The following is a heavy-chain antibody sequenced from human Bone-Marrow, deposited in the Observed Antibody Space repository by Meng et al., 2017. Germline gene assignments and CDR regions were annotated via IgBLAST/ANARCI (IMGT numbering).Heavy chain of an antibody. V-gene: IGHV3-48*03. J-gene: IGHJ4*02. CDR1: GFTFSSYE. CDR2: ISSSGSTI. D-gene: IGHD3-3*01. Sequence: GGSLRLSCAASGFTFSSYEMNWVRQAPGKGLEWVSYISSSGSTIYYADSVKGRFTISRDNAKNSLYLQMNSLKTEDTAVYYCTTNYDFWSGYPIDYWGQGTLVTVSS. CDR3: TTNYDFWSGYPIDY.